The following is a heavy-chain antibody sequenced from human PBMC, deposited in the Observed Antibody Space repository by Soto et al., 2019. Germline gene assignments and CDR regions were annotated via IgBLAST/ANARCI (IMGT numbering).Heavy chain of an antibody. J-gene: IGHJ4*02. Sequence: QVQLVQSGAEVKMPGSSVKVSCKASGGIFSNYGISWVRQAPGQGLEWMGGIIPILGSTKSAQSFQGRVTFTADESTTTAYMELSSLRSDDTAVYYCARDRYYDSSGYFYESAYWGQGTVVTVSS. V-gene: IGHV1-69*01. CDR2: IIPILGST. CDR3: ARDRYYDSSGYFYESAY. CDR1: GGIFSNYG. D-gene: IGHD3-22*01.